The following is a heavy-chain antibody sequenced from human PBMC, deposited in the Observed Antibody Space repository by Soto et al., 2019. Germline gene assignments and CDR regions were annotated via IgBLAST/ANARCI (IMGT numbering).Heavy chain of an antibody. D-gene: IGHD3-3*01. V-gene: IGHV1-69*06. CDR2: IIPRFATP. CDR1: GGTFSSNP. J-gene: IGHJ6*02. Sequence: QVQLMQSGAEVRKPGSSVTVSCKASGGTFSSNPISWVRQAPGQGLEWMGGIIPRFATPHYARRFLDSVTLTADRSTNTAYMELTGLTSEDTAIYYGARDLSAVKRFESFKYYRMDVWGQGTTVTVS. CDR3: ARDLSAVKRFESFKYYRMDV.